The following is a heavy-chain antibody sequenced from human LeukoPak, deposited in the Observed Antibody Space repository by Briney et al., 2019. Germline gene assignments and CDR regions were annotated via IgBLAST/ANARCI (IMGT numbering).Heavy chain of an antibody. CDR2: IYFSGTT. Sequence: KPSETLSLTCTVSGGSISTNSYYWAWIRQPPGKGLECIGGIYFSGTTYYNPSLKSRVTTSVHPSKNQFSLQLTSVTAADTAVYFCARQSGSAMLYYYYYYMDVWGKRTTVTLSS. D-gene: IGHD5-18*01. CDR3: ARQSGSAMLYYYYYYMDV. V-gene: IGHV4-39*01. J-gene: IGHJ6*03. CDR1: GGSISTNSYY.